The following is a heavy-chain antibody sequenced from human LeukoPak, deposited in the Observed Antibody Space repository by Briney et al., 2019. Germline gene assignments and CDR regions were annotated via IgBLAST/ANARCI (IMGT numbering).Heavy chain of an antibody. CDR3: ARAVGYTYGYGY. V-gene: IGHV3-11*01. CDR1: GGSISSHY. J-gene: IGHJ4*02. Sequence: LTCTVSGGSISSHYRTWIRQPPGKGLEWISYISSSGDTIYYADSVKGRFTISRDNAKNSLYLQMNSLRAEDTAVYYCARAVGYTYGYGYWGQGTLVTVSP. CDR2: ISSSGDTI. D-gene: IGHD5-18*01.